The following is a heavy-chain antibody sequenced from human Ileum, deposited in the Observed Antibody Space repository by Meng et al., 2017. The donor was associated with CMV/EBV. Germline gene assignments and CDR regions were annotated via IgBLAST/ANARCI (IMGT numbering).Heavy chain of an antibody. J-gene: IGHJ4*02. CDR2: VFYSGST. Sequence: HVQLQESGPGLVKSSQTLSLTCNVSGDSIISDDHYWSWIRQPPGKGLEWIGYVFYSGSTYYNPSLMSRVTISVDTSKNQFSLRLSSVTAADTAVYYCAGELRYGDYYFDSWGQGTLVTVSS. V-gene: IGHV4-30-4*08. CDR3: AGELRYGDYYFDS. CDR1: GDSIISDDHY. D-gene: IGHD4-17*01.